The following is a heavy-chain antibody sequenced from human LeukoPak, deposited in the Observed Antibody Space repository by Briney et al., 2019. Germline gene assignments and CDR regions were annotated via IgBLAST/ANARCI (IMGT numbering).Heavy chain of an antibody. D-gene: IGHD3-3*01. V-gene: IGHV3-74*01. CDR2: INNDGSST. CDR3: ATDRGWRTSGYYLYYFEY. Sequence: GGSLRLSCVASGFTFSNYWMHWVRQAPGKGPVWVSRINNDGSSTNYADSVKGRFTISRDNAENTLYLQMSSLRAEDTAVYYCATDRGWRTSGYYLYYFEYWGQGTLVTYSS. J-gene: IGHJ4*02. CDR1: GFTFSNYW.